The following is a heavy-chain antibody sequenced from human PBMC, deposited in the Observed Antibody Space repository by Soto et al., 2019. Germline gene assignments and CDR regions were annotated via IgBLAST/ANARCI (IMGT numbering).Heavy chain of an antibody. CDR2: ISAYNGNT. CDR1: GYTFTSYG. J-gene: IGHJ4*02. V-gene: IGHV1-18*01. CDR3: ARRVSGGYRGYDLLDY. D-gene: IGHD5-12*01. Sequence: QVQLVQSGAEVKKPGASVKVSCKASGYTFTSYGISWVRQAPGQGLEWMGWISAYNGNTNYAQKLQGRVTMTTDTSTSTAYMELRSLRSDDTAGYDGARRVSGGYRGYDLLDYWGQGTLVTVSS.